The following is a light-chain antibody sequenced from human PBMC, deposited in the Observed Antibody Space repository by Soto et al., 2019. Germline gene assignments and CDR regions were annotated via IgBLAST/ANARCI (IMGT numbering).Light chain of an antibody. CDR2: DAS. CDR1: QSISSW. V-gene: IGKV1-5*01. CDR3: QQYNSYLYT. Sequence: DIQMTQSPSTLSASVGDRVNITCRASQSISSWLAWYQQKPGKAPKLLIYDASSLESGVPSRFSGSGSGTEVTLTISSLQPDDFATYYCQQYNSYLYTFGQGTKLEIK. J-gene: IGKJ2*01.